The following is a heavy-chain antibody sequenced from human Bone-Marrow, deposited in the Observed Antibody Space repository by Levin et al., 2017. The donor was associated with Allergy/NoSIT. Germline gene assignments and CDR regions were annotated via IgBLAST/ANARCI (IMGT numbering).Heavy chain of an antibody. CDR2: ISPFTGNN. Sequence: GESLKISCKASGYDFNRYMINWLRQAPGQGLEWMGGISPFTGNNVFAKGFQARISMAVDSSTTTAYFEMKSLKSDDTAIYYCARDLLGTSDAFDLWGQGTMVVVSS. V-gene: IGHV1-18*04. D-gene: IGHD3/OR15-3a*01. CDR1: GYDFNRYM. J-gene: IGHJ3*01. CDR3: ARDLLGTSDAFDL.